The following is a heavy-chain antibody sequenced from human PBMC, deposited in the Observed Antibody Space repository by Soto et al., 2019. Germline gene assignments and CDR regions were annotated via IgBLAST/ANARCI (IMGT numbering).Heavy chain of an antibody. CDR1: GYSFTSYW. CDR2: IDPSDSYT. J-gene: IGHJ5*02. V-gene: IGHV5-10-1*01. CDR3: AREPSGYYFSAWFDP. Sequence: PGESLKISCKGSGYSFTSYWISWVRQMPGKGLEWMGRIDPSDSYTNYSPSFQGHVTISADKSISTAYLQRSSLKASDTAMYYCAREPSGYYFSAWFDPWGQGTLVTVSS. D-gene: IGHD3-22*01.